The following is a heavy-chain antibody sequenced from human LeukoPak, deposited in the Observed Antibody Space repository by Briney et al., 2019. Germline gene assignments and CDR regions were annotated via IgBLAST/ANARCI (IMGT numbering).Heavy chain of an antibody. CDR3: GKTTVGYSSGRYPGWPVDY. Sequence: GGSLRLSCAASGFTFNNYVMYWVRQAPGKGLEWVSGIFGSGGSAHYADSVKGRFTISRDNSKNTVYLQLDSLRVEDTAVYYCGKTTVGYSSGRYPGWPVDYWGQGTLVTVSS. D-gene: IGHD2-15*01. CDR2: IFGSGGSA. J-gene: IGHJ4*02. V-gene: IGHV3-23*01. CDR1: GFTFNNYV.